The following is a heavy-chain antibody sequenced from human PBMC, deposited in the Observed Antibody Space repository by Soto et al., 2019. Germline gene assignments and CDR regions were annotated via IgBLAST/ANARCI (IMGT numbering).Heavy chain of an antibody. CDR1: GGSFSGYY. CDR2: INHSGST. J-gene: IGHJ6*02. V-gene: IGHV4-34*01. CDR3: ARVGDMLYYYYGMDV. D-gene: IGHD3-16*01. Sequence: SETLSLTCAVYGGSFSGYYWCWIRQPPGKGLEWIAEINHSGSTNYTPSLKRRVTISVDTSKNQFSLKLSSVSAADTAVYYCARVGDMLYYYYGMDVWGQGTMVTVSS.